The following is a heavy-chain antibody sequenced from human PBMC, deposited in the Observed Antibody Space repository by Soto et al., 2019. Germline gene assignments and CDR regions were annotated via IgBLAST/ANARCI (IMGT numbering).Heavy chain of an antibody. J-gene: IGHJ5*02. D-gene: IGHD2-15*01. CDR2: VHYSGNT. CDR3: ARQDRVVAEGRWFDP. CDR1: GYSISSGYH. Sequence: SETLSLTCTVSGYSISSGYHWAWIRQPPGKGLEWLGSVHYSGNTYYNPSLKSRLTISVDKSKNQFSLNLSSVTAADTAVYYCARQDRVVAEGRWFDPWGHGTQVTVSS. V-gene: IGHV4-38-2*02.